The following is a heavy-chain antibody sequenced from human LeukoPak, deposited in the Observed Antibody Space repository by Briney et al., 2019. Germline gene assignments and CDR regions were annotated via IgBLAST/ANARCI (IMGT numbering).Heavy chain of an antibody. Sequence: PGGSLRLSCAASGFTFDDYGMSWVRQAPGKGLEWVSGINWNGGSTDYADSVKGRFTISRDNAKNSLYLQMNSLRAEDTALYYCARGGITIFGVVSYMDVWGKGTTVTVSS. D-gene: IGHD3-3*01. CDR1: GFTFDDYG. CDR3: ARGGITIFGVVSYMDV. V-gene: IGHV3-20*04. CDR2: INWNGGST. J-gene: IGHJ6*03.